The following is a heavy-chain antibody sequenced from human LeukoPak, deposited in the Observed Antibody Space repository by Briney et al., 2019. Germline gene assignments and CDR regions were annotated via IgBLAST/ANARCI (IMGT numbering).Heavy chain of an antibody. CDR2: IKEDGSEK. V-gene: IGHV3-7*01. D-gene: IGHD1-1*01. CDR3: ARFDRYFLDY. J-gene: IGHJ4*02. CDR1: GFTFNISW. Sequence: GGSLRLSCAASGFTFNISWMTWVRQAPGKGPEWVANIKEDGSEKYYVDSVKGRFTISRDNAKTSLYLQMNSLRAEDTAVYYCARFDRYFLDYWGQGTLVTVSS.